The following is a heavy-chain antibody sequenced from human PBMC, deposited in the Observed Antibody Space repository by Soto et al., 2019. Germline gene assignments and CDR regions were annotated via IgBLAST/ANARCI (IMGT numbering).Heavy chain of an antibody. CDR3: ARGGPTNYYDSSGQLAWAH. V-gene: IGHV1-2*02. J-gene: IGHJ4*02. CDR1: GYTFTGYY. CDR2: INPNSGGT. D-gene: IGHD3-22*01. Sequence: GASVKVSCKASGYTFTGYYIHWVRQAPGQGLEWMGWINPNSGGTNYEQKFQGRVTMTRDTSISTAYMELSRLRSDDTAVYYCARGGPTNYYDSSGQLAWAHWGQGPMVTVSS.